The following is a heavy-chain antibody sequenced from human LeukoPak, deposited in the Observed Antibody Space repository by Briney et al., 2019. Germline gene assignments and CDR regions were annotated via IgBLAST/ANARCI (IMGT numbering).Heavy chain of an antibody. CDR2: IYHSGST. CDR1: GGSISSGGFS. J-gene: IGHJ3*02. V-gene: IGHV4-30-2*01. CDR3: ARGRSSAFDI. Sequence: SETLSLTCAVSGGSISSGGFSWSWIRQPPGKGLSWIGYIYHSGSTYYNPSLKSRVTISVDRSKNQFSLRLSSVTAADTAVYYCARGRSSAFDIWGQGTVVTVSS.